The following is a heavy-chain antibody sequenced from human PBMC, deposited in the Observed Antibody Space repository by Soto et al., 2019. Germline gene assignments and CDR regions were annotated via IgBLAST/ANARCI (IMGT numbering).Heavy chain of an antibody. CDR2: INHSGST. J-gene: IGHJ4*02. CDR3: ARGKLSDYVWGSYRYHFDY. CDR1: GGSFSGYY. V-gene: IGHV4-34*01. D-gene: IGHD3-16*02. Sequence: PSETLSLTCAVYGGSFSGYYWSWIRQPPGKGLEWIGEINHSGSTNYNPSLKSRVTISVDTSKNQFSLKLSSVTAADTAVYYCARGKLSDYVWGSYRYHFDYWGQGTVVNVSS.